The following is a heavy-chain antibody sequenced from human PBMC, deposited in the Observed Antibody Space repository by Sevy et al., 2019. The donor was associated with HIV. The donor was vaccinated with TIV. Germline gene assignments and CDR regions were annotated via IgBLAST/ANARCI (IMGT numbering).Heavy chain of an antibody. CDR2: ISAYNGNT. D-gene: IGHD3-3*01. J-gene: IGHJ6*02. Sequence: ASVKVSCKASGYTFTSYGISWVRQAPGQGLEWMGWISAYNGNTNYAQKLQGRVTMTTDTSTSTAYMELRSLRSDDTAVYYCARDRPYDFWSCYYLNKRDYYYYGMDVWGQGTTVTVSS. CDR3: ARDRPYDFWSCYYLNKRDYYYYGMDV. V-gene: IGHV1-18*01. CDR1: GYTFTSYG.